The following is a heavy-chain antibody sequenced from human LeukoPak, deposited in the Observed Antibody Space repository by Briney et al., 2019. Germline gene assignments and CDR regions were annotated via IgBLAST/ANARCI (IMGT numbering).Heavy chain of an antibody. J-gene: IGHJ5*02. D-gene: IGHD2-15*01. CDR3: AKDKFSVAVVADRLKWFDP. V-gene: IGHV3-23*01. CDR1: GFTFRNYG. Sequence: GGSLLLSCAASGFTFRNYGMSWVRAAPGKWQELGSMISSSWGSTYYADTVKGRFTISRDNSKNTLYLQMNSMRADDTAVYYCAKDKFSVAVVADRLKWFDPWGQGTLVTVSS. CDR2: ISSSWGST.